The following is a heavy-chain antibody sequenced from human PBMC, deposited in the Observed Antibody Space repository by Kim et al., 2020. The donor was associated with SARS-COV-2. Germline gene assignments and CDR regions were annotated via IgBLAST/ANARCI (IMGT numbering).Heavy chain of an antibody. CDR3: AKAGSVGNYYYYGLDV. V-gene: IGHV3-33*06. J-gene: IGHJ6*02. Sequence: GGSLRLSCTTSGFTFKNYGMHWVRQAPGKGLEWVAVIWFDGSNAFYEDSLKGRLTISRDNFKIILYLHMNSLRAEDTAVYYCAKAGSVGNYYYYGLDVWGQGTTVTVSS. CDR2: IWFDGSNA. CDR1: GFTFKNYG. D-gene: IGHD7-27*01.